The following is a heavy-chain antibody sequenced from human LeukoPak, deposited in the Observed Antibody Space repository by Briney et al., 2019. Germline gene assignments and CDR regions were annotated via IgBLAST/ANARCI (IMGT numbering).Heavy chain of an antibody. D-gene: IGHD5-18*01. CDR2: IYYSGST. CDR1: GGSISSSSYY. V-gene: IGHV4-39*07. CDR3: ARDPREGYSYGWSYFDY. J-gene: IGHJ4*02. Sequence: KPSETLSLTCTVSGGSISSSSYYWGWIRQPPGKGLEWIERIYYSGSTYYNPSLKSRVTISVDTSKNQFSLKLSSVTAADTAVYYCARDPREGYSYGWSYFDYWGQGTLVTVSS.